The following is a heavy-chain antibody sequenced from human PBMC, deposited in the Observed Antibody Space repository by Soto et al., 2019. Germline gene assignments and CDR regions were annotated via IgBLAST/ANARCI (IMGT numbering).Heavy chain of an antibody. CDR2: IYYSGST. D-gene: IGHD3-22*01. J-gene: IGHJ4*02. CDR3: AREPYYYDSSGYHPSAHFDY. CDR1: GGSISSGGYY. V-gene: IGHV4-31*03. Sequence: SETLSLTCTVSGGSISSGGYYWSWIRQHPGKGLEWIGYIYYSGSTYYKPSLKSRVTISVDTSKNQFSLKLSSVTAADTAVYYCAREPYYYDSSGYHPSAHFDYWGQGTLVTVSS.